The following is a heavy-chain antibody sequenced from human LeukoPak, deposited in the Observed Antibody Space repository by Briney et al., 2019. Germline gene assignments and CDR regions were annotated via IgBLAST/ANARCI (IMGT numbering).Heavy chain of an antibody. Sequence: SQTLSLTCTVSGGSISSGDYYWSWIRQPPGKGLEWIGYIYYSGSTYYNPSLKSRVTISVDTSKNQFSLKLSSVTAADTAVYYCARGLMYYDILTGYYSGYWLDPWGQGTLVTVSS. J-gene: IGHJ5*02. D-gene: IGHD3-9*01. CDR3: ARGLMYYDILTGYYSGYWLDP. CDR2: IYYSGST. V-gene: IGHV4-30-4*01. CDR1: GGSISSGDYY.